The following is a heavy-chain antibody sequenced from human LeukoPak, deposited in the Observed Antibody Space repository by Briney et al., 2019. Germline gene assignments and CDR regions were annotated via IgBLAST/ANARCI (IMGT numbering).Heavy chain of an antibody. V-gene: IGHV1-3*01. CDR1: GYTFTNYA. CDR3: ARGLWSAHRREYYFDS. Sequence: ASVKVSCKASGYTFTNYAVNWLRQAPGQRLEWMGWINAGNGDTKFSQNYQARVTITRDASASTAYMELSSLTSEDTAVYFCARGLWSAHRREYYFDSWGQGTLVAVSS. D-gene: IGHD3-3*01. J-gene: IGHJ4*02. CDR2: INAGNGDT.